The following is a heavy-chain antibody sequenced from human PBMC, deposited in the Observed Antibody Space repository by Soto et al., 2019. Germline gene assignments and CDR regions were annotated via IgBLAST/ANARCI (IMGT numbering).Heavy chain of an antibody. V-gene: IGHV3-48*01. CDR1: GFSISGYA. D-gene: IGHD3-22*01. J-gene: IGHJ6*03. CDR3: ARDLSSGSNFYYYMDV. Sequence: EVQLVESGGGLVPPGGSLGLSCSASGFSISGYALNWVRQAPGKGPEWVSYISSSSSAIDYAGSVKGRFSISRDNGKNSLYLQMNSLRAEDTAVYYCARDLSSGSNFYYYMDVWGKGTTVTVSS. CDR2: ISSSSSAI.